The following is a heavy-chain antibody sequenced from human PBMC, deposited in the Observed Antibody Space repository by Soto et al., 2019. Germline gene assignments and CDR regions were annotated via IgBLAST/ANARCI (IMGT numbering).Heavy chain of an antibody. CDR1: GFTVSSNY. Sequence: EVQLVESGGGLIQPGGSLRLSCAASGFTVSSNYMSWVRQAPGKGLEWVSVIYSGGSTYYADSVKGRFTISRDNSKNTLYLQMNSLRAEDTAVCYCARDGDYSGSYLGLDYWGQGTLVTVSS. CDR3: ARDGDYSGSYLGLDY. V-gene: IGHV3-53*01. D-gene: IGHD1-26*01. J-gene: IGHJ4*02. CDR2: IYSGGST.